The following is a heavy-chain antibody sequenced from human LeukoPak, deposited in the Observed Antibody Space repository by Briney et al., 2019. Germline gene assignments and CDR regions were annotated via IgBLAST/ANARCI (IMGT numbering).Heavy chain of an antibody. Sequence: GGCLRLSCAASRFIFSNYWMSWVRQAPGKGLEWVANIKQDGSEKYCVDSVKGRFTISRDNAKNSLYLQMNSLRAEDTAVYYCAGGSDYGDPYPNDYWGQGTLVTVSS. J-gene: IGHJ4*02. V-gene: IGHV3-7*03. CDR3: AGGSDYGDPYPNDY. D-gene: IGHD4-17*01. CDR2: IKQDGSEK. CDR1: RFIFSNYW.